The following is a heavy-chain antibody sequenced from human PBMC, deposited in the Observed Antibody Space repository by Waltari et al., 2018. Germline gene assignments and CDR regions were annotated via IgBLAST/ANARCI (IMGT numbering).Heavy chain of an antibody. J-gene: IGHJ4*02. Sequence: EVQLVESGGRLVQPGGSLRLPCAASGFTLSHDWMGRARQAPGKGLEWVADIKEDGGRKDYVDSVKGRFTISRDNAKSTLYLQMNSLRAEDTAVFYCVRNRGWQQFDFWGQGTLVTVSS. CDR3: VRNRGWQQFDF. V-gene: IGHV3-7*01. CDR2: IKEDGGRK. CDR1: GFTLSHDW. D-gene: IGHD2-15*01.